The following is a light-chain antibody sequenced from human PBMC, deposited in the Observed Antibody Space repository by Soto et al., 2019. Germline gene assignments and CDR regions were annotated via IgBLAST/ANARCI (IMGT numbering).Light chain of an antibody. J-gene: IGLJ1*01. Sequence: QSVLTQPPSASGSPGQSVTISCIGTSSDVGGYNYVSWYQQYPGKAPKLMIYEVSKRPSGVPDRFSGFKSGNTASLTVSGLQPEDEADYYCTSYAGSDNFGVFGTGTKLTVL. V-gene: IGLV2-8*01. CDR2: EVS. CDR1: SSDVGGYNY. CDR3: TSYAGSDNFGV.